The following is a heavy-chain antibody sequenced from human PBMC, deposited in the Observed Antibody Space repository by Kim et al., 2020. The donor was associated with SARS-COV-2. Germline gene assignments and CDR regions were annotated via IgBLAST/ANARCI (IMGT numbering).Heavy chain of an antibody. J-gene: IGHJ4*02. Sequence: GGSLRLSCAASGFTFSSYWMHWVRQAPGKGLVCVSRINSDGSSTSYADSVKGRFTISRDNAKNTLYLQRNSLRAEDTAVYYCARSLYYYYDSSALDYWGQGTLVTVSP. V-gene: IGHV3-74*01. CDR2: INSDGSST. D-gene: IGHD3-22*01. CDR1: GFTFSSYW. CDR3: ARSLYYYYDSSALDY.